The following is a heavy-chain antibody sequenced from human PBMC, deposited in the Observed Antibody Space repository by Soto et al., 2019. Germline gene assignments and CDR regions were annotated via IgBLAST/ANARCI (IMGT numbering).Heavy chain of an antibody. J-gene: IGHJ4*02. Sequence: SETLSLTCTVSGGSISAYYWSWIRQPAGKGMEWVGRVHATDGTKYNPSLKSRVTMSIDTSKNQFSLNLGSLTAADMAVYYCARALSSAAGLYFDYWGQGILVTVS. CDR2: VHATDGT. CDR3: ARALSSAAGLYFDY. D-gene: IGHD6-13*01. V-gene: IGHV4-4*07. CDR1: GGSISAYY.